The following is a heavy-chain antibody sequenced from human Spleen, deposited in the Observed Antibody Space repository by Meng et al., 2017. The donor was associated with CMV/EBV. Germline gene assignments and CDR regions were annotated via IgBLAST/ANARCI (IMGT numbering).Heavy chain of an antibody. J-gene: IGHJ4*02. V-gene: IGHV3-33*06. CDR2: LWFDGSYE. Sequence: GGSLRLSCAASGFTFSNYGMHWVRQAPGKGLEWVAVLWFDGSYEYHTDSVKGRFTISRDNSKNTLYVQMNSLRAEDTAVYFCAKGDFRTLFDYWGQGTLVTVSS. CDR3: AKGDFRTLFDY. CDR1: GFTFSNYG. D-gene: IGHD2/OR15-2a*01.